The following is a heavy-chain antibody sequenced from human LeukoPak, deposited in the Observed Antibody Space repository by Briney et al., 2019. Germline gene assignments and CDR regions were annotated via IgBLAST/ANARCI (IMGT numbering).Heavy chain of an antibody. D-gene: IGHD2-2*01. V-gene: IGHV1-18*01. CDR3: ARDKGYCSSTSCKVGAFDI. Sequence: GASVKVSCKASGGTFSSYAISWVRQAPGQGLEWMGWISAYNGNTNYAQKLQGRVTMTTDTSTSTAYMELRSLRSDDTAVYYCARDKGYCSSTSCKVGAFDIWGQGTMVTVSS. J-gene: IGHJ3*02. CDR1: GGTFSSYA. CDR2: ISAYNGNT.